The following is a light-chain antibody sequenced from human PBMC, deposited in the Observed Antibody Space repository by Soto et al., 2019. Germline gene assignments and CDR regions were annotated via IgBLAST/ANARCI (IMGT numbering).Light chain of an antibody. J-gene: IGLJ2*01. CDR3: SSSAGTKNMV. CDR1: SSDVGASNY. CDR2: EVN. V-gene: IGLV2-8*01. Sequence: QSALTQPPSASGSPGQSVTISCTRTSSDVGASNYVSWYQQHPGKAPKLMISEVNKRPSGVPDRFSGSKSGNTASLTVSGLQAEDEADYYCSSSAGTKNMVFGGGTKLTVL.